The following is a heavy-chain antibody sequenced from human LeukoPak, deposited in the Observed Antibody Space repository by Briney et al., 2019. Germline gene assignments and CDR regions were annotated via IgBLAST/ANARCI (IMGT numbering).Heavy chain of an antibody. J-gene: IGHJ4*02. CDR1: GFAFSSYS. D-gene: IGHD1-26*01. CDR2: ISSSSSYI. Sequence: TGGSLRLSCAASGFAFSSYSMNWVRQAPGKGLEWVSSISSSSSYIYYADSVKGRFTISRDNAKNSLYLQMNSLRAEDTAVYYCARGLYSGSYSFGYWGQGTLVTVSS. CDR3: ARGLYSGSYSFGY. V-gene: IGHV3-21*01.